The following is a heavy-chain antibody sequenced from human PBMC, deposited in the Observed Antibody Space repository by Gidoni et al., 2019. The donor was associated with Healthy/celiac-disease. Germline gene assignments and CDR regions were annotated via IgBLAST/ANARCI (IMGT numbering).Heavy chain of an antibody. Sequence: QVQLQESGPGLVKPSETLSLTCTVSGGSISSYYWSWIRQPPGKGLAWIGYIYYSGSTNYNPSLKSRVTISVDTSKNQFSLKLSSVTAADTAVYYCARVKVGATPGYYYYYMDVWGKGTTVTVSS. D-gene: IGHD1-26*01. CDR1: GGSISSYY. V-gene: IGHV4-59*01. CDR3: ARVKVGATPGYYYYYMDV. CDR2: IYYSGST. J-gene: IGHJ6*03.